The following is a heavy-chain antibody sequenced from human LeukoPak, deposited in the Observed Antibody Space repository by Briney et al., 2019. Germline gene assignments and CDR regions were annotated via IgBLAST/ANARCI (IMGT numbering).Heavy chain of an antibody. J-gene: IGHJ4*02. D-gene: IGHD3-9*01. CDR3: ARAIRNYDILTGYLYYFDY. V-gene: IGHV5-10-1*01. CDR1: GYSFTSYW. CDR2: IDPSDSYT. Sequence: GESLKISFKGSGYSFTSYWISWVRQMPGKGLEWMGRIDPSDSYTNYSPSFQGHVTISADKSISTAYLQWSSLKASDTAMYYRARAIRNYDILTGYLYYFDYWGQGTLVTVSS.